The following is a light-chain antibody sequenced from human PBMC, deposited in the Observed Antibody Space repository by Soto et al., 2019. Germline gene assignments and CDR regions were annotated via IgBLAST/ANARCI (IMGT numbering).Light chain of an antibody. CDR3: QQRSNWPGT. J-gene: IGKJ1*01. CDR2: WAS. Sequence: DIVMTQSPDSLAVSLGERATINCKSSQSVSYTSNKKNYLAWYQQKVGQPPKLLIYWASTRDSGVPDRFSGSGSGTDFTLTISSLQAEDVAVYYCQQRSNWPGTFGQGTKVEIK. V-gene: IGKV4-1*01. CDR1: QSVSYTSNKKNY.